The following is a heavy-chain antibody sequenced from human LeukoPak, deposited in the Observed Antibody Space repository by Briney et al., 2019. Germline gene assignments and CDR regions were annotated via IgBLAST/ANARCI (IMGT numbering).Heavy chain of an antibody. CDR2: IYYSGST. Sequence: SETLSLTCTVSGGSISSSSYYWGWIRQPPGKGLEWIGSIYYSGSTYYNPSLKSRVTISVDTSKNQFSLKLSSVTAADTAVYYCARAPSLRSGMIGGMDVWGQGTTVTVSS. CDR1: GGSISSSSYY. D-gene: IGHD3-10*01. J-gene: IGHJ6*02. V-gene: IGHV4-39*01. CDR3: ARAPSLRSGMIGGMDV.